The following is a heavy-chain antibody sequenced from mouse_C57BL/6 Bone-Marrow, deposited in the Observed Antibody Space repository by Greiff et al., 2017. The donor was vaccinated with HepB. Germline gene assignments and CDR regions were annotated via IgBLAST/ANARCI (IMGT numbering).Heavy chain of an antibody. CDR2: IDPENGDT. D-gene: IGHD2-2*01. Sequence: EVQLQESGAELVRPGASVQLSCTASGFNIQDDYMHWVKQRPEQGLEWIGWIDPENGDTEYASKFQGKATITADTSSNTAYLQLSSLTSEDTAVYYCTPIYYGYDGFAYWGHGTLVTVSA. CDR3: TPIYYGYDGFAY. J-gene: IGHJ3*01. CDR1: GFNIQDDY. V-gene: IGHV14-4*01.